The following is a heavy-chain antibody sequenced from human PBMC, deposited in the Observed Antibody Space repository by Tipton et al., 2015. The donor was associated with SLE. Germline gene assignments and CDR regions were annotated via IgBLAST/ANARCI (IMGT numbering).Heavy chain of an antibody. J-gene: IGHJ4*02. Sequence: RSLRLSCAASGFTFSSYAMHWVRQAPGKGLEWVAVISYDGSNKYYADSVKGRFTISRDNSKNTLYLQMNSLRAEDTAVYYCATLSVDTAMGPAKGAAPFDYWGQGTLVTVSS. CDR2: ISYDGSNK. CDR1: GFTFSSYA. V-gene: IGHV3-30-3*01. D-gene: IGHD5-18*01. CDR3: ATLSVDTAMGPAKGAAPFDY.